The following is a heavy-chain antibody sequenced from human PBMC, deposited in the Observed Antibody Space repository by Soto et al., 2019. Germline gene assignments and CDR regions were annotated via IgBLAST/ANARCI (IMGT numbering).Heavy chain of an antibody. V-gene: IGHV4-31*03. Sequence: QVQLQESGPGLVKPSQTLSLTCTVSGGSITSSGYYWSWIRQHPGEGLEWIGFTSNSGSTSSNPSLKSRVTISVDPSSIPFSLNLKSVTAADTAVYYCARGGGSTKVDYWGQGTLVTVSP. CDR1: GGSITSSGYY. CDR2: TSNSGST. D-gene: IGHD2-2*01. CDR3: ARGGGSTKVDY. J-gene: IGHJ4*02.